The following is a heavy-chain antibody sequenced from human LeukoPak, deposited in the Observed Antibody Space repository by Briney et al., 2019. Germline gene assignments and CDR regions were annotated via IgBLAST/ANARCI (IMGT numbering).Heavy chain of an antibody. V-gene: IGHV1-2*02. Sequence: ASVKVSCKASGYTFTGYYMHWVRQAPGQGLEWMGWINPNSGGTNYAQKFQGRVTITRDTSISTAYMELSRLRSDDTAVYYCARVLRGRGARYCGGDCYSSYWGQGTLVTVSS. CDR3: ARVLRGRGARYCGGDCYSSY. CDR2: INPNSGGT. J-gene: IGHJ4*02. CDR1: GYTFTGYY. D-gene: IGHD2-21*02.